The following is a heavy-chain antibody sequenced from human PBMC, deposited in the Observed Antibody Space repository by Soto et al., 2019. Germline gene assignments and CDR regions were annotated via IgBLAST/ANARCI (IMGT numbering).Heavy chain of an antibody. CDR2: IYYSGST. CDR1: GGSISSYY. Sequence: KQSQTLSLTCTVSGGSISSYYWSWIRQPPGKGLEWIGYIYYSGSTNYNPSLKSRVTISVDTSKNQFSLKLSSVTAADTAVYYCARHYTGILTGYYYYGMDVWGQGTTVTVSS. J-gene: IGHJ6*02. CDR3: ARHYTGILTGYYYYGMDV. D-gene: IGHD3-9*01. V-gene: IGHV4-59*08.